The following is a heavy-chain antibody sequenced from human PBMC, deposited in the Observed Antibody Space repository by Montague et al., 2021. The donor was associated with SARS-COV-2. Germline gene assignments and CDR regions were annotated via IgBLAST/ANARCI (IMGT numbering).Heavy chain of an antibody. CDR3: ARIGYESVGYYCSYPD. Sequence: SETLSLTCTVSGASVRSGNSYWNWIRQPPGKGLEWIGYISYSGSTNYSPSLKSRVTISVDTSKNQLSLKVISATAADTAVYYCARIGYESVGYYCSYPDWGQGTLGTVSS. CDR1: GASVRSGNSY. D-gene: IGHD3-22*01. V-gene: IGHV4-61*01. CDR2: ISYSGST. J-gene: IGHJ1*01.